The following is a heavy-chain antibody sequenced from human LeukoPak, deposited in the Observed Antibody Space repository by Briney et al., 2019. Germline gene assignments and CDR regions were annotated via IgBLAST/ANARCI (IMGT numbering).Heavy chain of an antibody. J-gene: IGHJ4*02. V-gene: IGHV4-34*01. CDR2: INHSGST. D-gene: IGHD5-12*01. CDR1: GGSFSGYY. Sequence: PSETLSLTCAVYGGSFSGYYWSWVRQPPGKGLEWIGEINHSGSTNYNPSLKSRVAISVDTSKNQFSLKLSSVTAADTAVYYCASFGYSGGYWGQGTLVTVSS. CDR3: ASFGYSGGY.